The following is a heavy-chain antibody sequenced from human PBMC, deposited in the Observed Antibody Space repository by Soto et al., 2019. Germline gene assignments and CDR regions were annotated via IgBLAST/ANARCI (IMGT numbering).Heavy chain of an antibody. CDR3: ARALENIVVVPAAPSYYYYGMDV. Sequence: GASVKVSCKASGYTFTSYGISWVRQAPGQGLEWMGWISAYNGNTNYAQKLQGRVTMTTDTSTSTAYMELRSLRSDDTAVYYCARALENIVVVPAAPSYYYYGMDVWGQGTTVPVSS. D-gene: IGHD2-2*01. CDR2: ISAYNGNT. V-gene: IGHV1-18*04. CDR1: GYTFTSYG. J-gene: IGHJ6*02.